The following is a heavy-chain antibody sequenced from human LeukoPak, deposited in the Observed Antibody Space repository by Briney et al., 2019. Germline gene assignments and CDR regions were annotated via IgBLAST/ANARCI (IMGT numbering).Heavy chain of an antibody. CDR2: ISRSSSTI. CDR3: ARDRGYSSLVFII. Sequence: GGSLRLSCAASGYTFGDYSMDWVRQAPGKGLEWVSYISRSSSTISYADSVKGRFTISRDNAKNSLFLQMNSLRAEDTAVYYCARDRGYSSLVFIIWGQGTMVTVSS. CDR1: GYTFGDYS. V-gene: IGHV3-48*01. J-gene: IGHJ3*02. D-gene: IGHD5-18*01.